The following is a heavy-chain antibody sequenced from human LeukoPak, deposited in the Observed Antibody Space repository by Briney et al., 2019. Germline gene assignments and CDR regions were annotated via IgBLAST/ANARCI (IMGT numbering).Heavy chain of an antibody. D-gene: IGHD6-19*01. CDR3: AKGKAFRAVAGTADY. CDR1: GFTFSSYG. V-gene: IGHV3-23*01. Sequence: GGTLRLSCAASGFTFSSYGMSWVRQAPGKGLEWVSAISGSGGSTYYADSVKGRFTISRDNSKNTLYLQMNSLRAEDTAVYYCAKGKAFRAVAGTADYWGQGTLVTVSS. CDR2: ISGSGGST. J-gene: IGHJ4*02.